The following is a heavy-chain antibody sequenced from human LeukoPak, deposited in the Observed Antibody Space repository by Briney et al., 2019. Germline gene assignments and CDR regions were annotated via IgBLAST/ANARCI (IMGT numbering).Heavy chain of an antibody. D-gene: IGHD1-26*01. CDR1: GFTFSSYA. Sequence: PGGSLRLSCAASGFTFSSYAMHWVRQSPGKGLEYVSAISSNGVSTYYANSVKGRFTISRDNSKNTLFLQMGSLRAEDMAVYYCASQGVTLWEGDYYYMDVWGKGTTVTVSS. CDR3: ASQGVTLWEGDYYYMDV. J-gene: IGHJ6*03. CDR2: ISSNGVST. V-gene: IGHV3-64*01.